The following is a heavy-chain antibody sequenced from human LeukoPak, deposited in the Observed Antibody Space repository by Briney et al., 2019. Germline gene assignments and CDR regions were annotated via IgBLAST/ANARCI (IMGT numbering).Heavy chain of an antibody. D-gene: IGHD1-26*01. Sequence: GGSLRLSCAASGFTFSSYAMSWVRQAPGKGLDWVSSLSGSLDRTYYADSVQGRFTISRDNVKNILYLEMNTLRVEDTALYYCARYRLGPTSEFDLWGQGTPVTVSS. CDR3: ARYRLGPTSEFDL. CDR2: LSGSLDRT. V-gene: IGHV3-23*01. CDR1: GFTFSSYA. J-gene: IGHJ4*02.